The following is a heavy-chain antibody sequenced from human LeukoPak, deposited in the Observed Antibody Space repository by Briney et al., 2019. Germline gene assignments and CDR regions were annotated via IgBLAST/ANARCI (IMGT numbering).Heavy chain of an antibody. CDR2: IRSKAYGGTT. D-gene: IGHD1-7*01. CDR3: TRGYNWNYGYFDN. V-gene: IGHV3-49*04. CDR1: GFTFGGYA. J-gene: IGHJ4*02. Sequence: GGSLRLSCTASGFTFGGYAMSWVRQAPGKGLEWVGFIRSKAYGGTTEYAASVKGRFTISRDDSKSIAYLQMNSLKTDDTAVYYCTRGYNWNYGYFDNWGRGTLVTVSS.